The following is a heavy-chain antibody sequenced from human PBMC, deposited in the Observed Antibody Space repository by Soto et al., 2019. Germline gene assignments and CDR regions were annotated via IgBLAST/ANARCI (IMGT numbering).Heavy chain of an antibody. CDR2: IYYSGST. J-gene: IGHJ3*02. D-gene: IGHD6-19*01. Sequence: SETLSLTCTVSGGSISSYYWSWIRQPPGKGLEWIGYIYYSGSTNYNPSLKSRVTISVDTSKNQFSLKLSSVTAADTAVYYCARHLGAVAGSDAFDIWGQGTMVTVSS. V-gene: IGHV4-59*08. CDR3: ARHLGAVAGSDAFDI. CDR1: GGSISSYY.